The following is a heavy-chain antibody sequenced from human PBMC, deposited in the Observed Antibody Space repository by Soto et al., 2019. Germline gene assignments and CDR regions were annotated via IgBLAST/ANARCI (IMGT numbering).Heavy chain of an antibody. CDR3: ARKHSLDYIRWGLDP. V-gene: IGHV1-2*02. CDR1: GYPFSDNQ. CDR2: INPKSDDT. D-gene: IGHD4-4*01. J-gene: IGHJ5*02. Sequence: ASVKVSCKASGYPFSDNQIHWLRRAPGQGLERMGRINPKSDDTNYAQKFQGRVTMTGDTSIDTAYLELTGLTSDDTATYYCARKHSLDYIRWGLDPWGQGTLVTVSS.